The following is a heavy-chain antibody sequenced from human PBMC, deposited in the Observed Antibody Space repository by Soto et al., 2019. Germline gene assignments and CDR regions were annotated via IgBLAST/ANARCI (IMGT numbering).Heavy chain of an antibody. CDR3: ARQARVTTAGDWFDP. D-gene: IGHD4-17*01. CDR1: GGSISSSSYY. V-gene: IGHV4-39*01. J-gene: IGHJ5*02. CDR2: IYYSGST. Sequence: QLQLQESGPGLVKPSETLSLTCTVSGGSISSSSYYWGWIRQPPGKGLEWIGSIYYSGSTYYNPSLKSRVTISVDTSKNQFSLKLSSVTAADTAVYYCARQARVTTAGDWFDPWGQGTLVIVST.